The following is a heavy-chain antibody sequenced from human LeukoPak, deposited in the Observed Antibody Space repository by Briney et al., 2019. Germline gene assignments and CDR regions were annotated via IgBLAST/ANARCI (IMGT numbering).Heavy chain of an antibody. J-gene: IGHJ3*02. V-gene: IGHV4-34*01. CDR3: ARVMSRYYYDSSGYYVDAFDI. CDR1: GXXFSGYY. Sequence: PSETLSLTCAVYGXXFSGYYWSWIRQPPXXXXXXXXEINHXGSTNYNPSLKSRVTISVDTSKNQFSLKLSSVTAADTAVYYCARVMSRYYYDSSGYYVDAFDIWGQGTMVTVSS. D-gene: IGHD3-22*01. CDR2: INHXGST.